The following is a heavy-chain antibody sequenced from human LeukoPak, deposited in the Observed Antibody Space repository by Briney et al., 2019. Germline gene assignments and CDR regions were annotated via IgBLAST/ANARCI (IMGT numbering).Heavy chain of an antibody. V-gene: IGHV4-59*01. D-gene: IGHD2-2*01. CDR3: ASGPASTGYYYMDV. Sequence: SETLSLTCTVSGVSISSYYWSWIRQPPGKGLEWIGYIYYSGSTNYNPSLKSRVTISVDTSKNQFSLKLSSVTAADTAVYYCASGPASTGYYYMDVWGKGTTVTVSS. J-gene: IGHJ6*03. CDR1: GVSISSYY. CDR2: IYYSGST.